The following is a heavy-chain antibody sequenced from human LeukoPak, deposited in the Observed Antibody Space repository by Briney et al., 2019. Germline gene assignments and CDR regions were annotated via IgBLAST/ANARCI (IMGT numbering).Heavy chain of an antibody. CDR3: AKVNSGSYYGYNWFDP. Sequence: GGSLRLSCAASGFTFSSYAMSWVRQAPGKGLEWVSAISGSGGSTYYADSAKGRFTISRDNSKNTLYLQMNSLRAEDTAVYYCAKVNSGSYYGYNWFDPWGQGTLVTVSS. CDR2: ISGSGGST. CDR1: GFTFSSYA. V-gene: IGHV3-23*01. D-gene: IGHD1-26*01. J-gene: IGHJ5*02.